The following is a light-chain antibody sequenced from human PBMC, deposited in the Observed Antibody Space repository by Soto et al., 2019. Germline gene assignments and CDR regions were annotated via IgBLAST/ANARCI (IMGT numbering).Light chain of an antibody. CDR1: QSVSSSY. V-gene: IGKV3-20*01. CDR2: GAS. Sequence: ETVLTQSPATLSLSPGERATLSCRASQSVSSSYLAWYQQKPGQAPRLLVYGASSRATGIPDRFSGSGSGTDFTLTISRLEPEDFAVYYCQQYGSSRTFGQGTKVDIK. J-gene: IGKJ1*01. CDR3: QQYGSSRT.